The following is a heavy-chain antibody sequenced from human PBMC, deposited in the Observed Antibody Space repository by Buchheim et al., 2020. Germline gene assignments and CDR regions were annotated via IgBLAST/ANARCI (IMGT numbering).Heavy chain of an antibody. CDR1: GYTFTGYY. CDR2: INPNSGGT. Sequence: VKKPGASVKVSCKASGYTFTGYYMHWVRQAPGQGLEWMGWINPNSGGTNYAQKFQGWVTMTRDTSISTAYMELSRLRSDDTAVYYCAREYSSWYAPRPVNWFDPWGQGTL. V-gene: IGHV1-2*04. J-gene: IGHJ5*02. D-gene: IGHD6-13*01. CDR3: AREYSSWYAPRPVNWFDP.